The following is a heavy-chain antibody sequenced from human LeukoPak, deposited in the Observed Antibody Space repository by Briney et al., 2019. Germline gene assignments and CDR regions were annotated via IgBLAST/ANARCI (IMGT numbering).Heavy chain of an antibody. D-gene: IGHD4-11*01. CDR3: ARGGPDYHGEKNY. CDR2: IYYSGST. CDR1: GGSVSSGSYY. J-gene: IGHJ4*02. V-gene: IGHV4-61*01. Sequence: SETLSPTCTVSGGSVSSGSYYWSWIRQPPGKGLEWIGYIYYSGSTNYNPSLKSRVTISVDTSKNQFSLKLSSVTAADTAVYYCARGGPDYHGEKNYWGQGTLVTVSS.